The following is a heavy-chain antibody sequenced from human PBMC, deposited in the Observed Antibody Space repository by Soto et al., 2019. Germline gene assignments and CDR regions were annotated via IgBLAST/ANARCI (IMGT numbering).Heavy chain of an antibody. V-gene: IGHV3-23*01. CDR2: ISGSGGST. D-gene: IGHD1-7*01. Sequence: GGSLRLSCAASGFTFSSYAMNWVRQAPGKGLEWVSVISGSGGSTYYADSVKGRFAISRDNSKNTLYLQMNSLRADDTAVYYCANRATGTYFDYWAQGTLVTVSA. CDR3: ANRATGTYFDY. CDR1: GFTFSSYA. J-gene: IGHJ4*02.